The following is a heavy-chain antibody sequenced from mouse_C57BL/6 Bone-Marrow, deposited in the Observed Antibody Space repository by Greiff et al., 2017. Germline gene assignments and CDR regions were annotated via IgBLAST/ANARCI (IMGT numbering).Heavy chain of an antibody. CDR1: GYTFTSYW. CDR2: INPSNGGT. D-gene: IGHD1-1*01. V-gene: IGHV1-53*01. J-gene: IGHJ4*01. CDR3: ARTIYYYGSRENAMDY. Sequence: QVQLQQPGTELVKPGASVKLSCKASGYTFTSYWMHWVKQRPGQGLEWIGNINPSNGGTNYNEKFKSKATLTVDKSSSTAYRQLSSLTSEDSAVYYCARTIYYYGSRENAMDYWGQGTSVTVAS.